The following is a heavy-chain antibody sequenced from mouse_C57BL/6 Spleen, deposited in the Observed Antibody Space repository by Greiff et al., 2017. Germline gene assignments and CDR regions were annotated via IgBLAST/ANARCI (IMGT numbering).Heavy chain of an antibody. V-gene: IGHV1-82*01. D-gene: IGHD1-1*01. Sequence: QVQLQQSGPELVKPGASVKISCKASGYAFSSSWMNWVKQRPGKGLEWIGRIYPGDGDTNYNGKFKGKATLTADKSSSTAYMQLSSLTSEDSAVYFCARGGSSPVDYWGQGTTLTVSS. CDR3: ARGGSSPVDY. CDR2: IYPGDGDT. CDR1: GYAFSSSW. J-gene: IGHJ2*01.